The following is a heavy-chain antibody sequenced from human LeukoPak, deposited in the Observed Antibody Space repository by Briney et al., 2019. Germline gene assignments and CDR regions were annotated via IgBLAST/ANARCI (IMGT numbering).Heavy chain of an antibody. J-gene: IGHJ5*02. D-gene: IGHD3-22*01. CDR2: ISAYNGNT. V-gene: IGHV1-18*01. CDR1: GYTFTSYG. CDR3: ARLPSPMIVVGTGDWFDP. Sequence: VASVKVSCKASGYTFTSYGISWVRQAPGQGLEWMGWISAYNGNTNYAQKLQGRVTMTTDTSTSTAYMELRSLRSDDTAVYYCARLPSPMIVVGTGDWFDPWGQGTLVTVSS.